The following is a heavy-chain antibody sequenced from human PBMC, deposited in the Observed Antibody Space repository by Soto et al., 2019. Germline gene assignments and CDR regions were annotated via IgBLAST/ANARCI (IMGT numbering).Heavy chain of an antibody. CDR1: GGSISTYY. CDR3: GRSFGESSGSTIDY. V-gene: IGHV4-59*01. CDR2: IYYSGNT. D-gene: IGHD3-22*01. Sequence: QVHLQESGPGLVRPSETLSLTCSVSGGSISTYYWSWIRQPPGKGLEWIGHIYYSGNTNYNPSLKSRLPISLDTSKNQFSLRLSSVTAADTATYYCGRSFGESSGSTIDYWGPGTLVAVSS. J-gene: IGHJ4*02.